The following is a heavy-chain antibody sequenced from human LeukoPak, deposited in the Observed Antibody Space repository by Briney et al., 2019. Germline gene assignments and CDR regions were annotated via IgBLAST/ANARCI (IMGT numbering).Heavy chain of an antibody. CDR3: ARAGYCSGGSCYLRYYYYYGMDV. CDR2: IYYSGST. V-gene: IGHV4-59*01. CDR1: GGSISSYY. D-gene: IGHD2-15*01. Sequence: SETLSLTCTVSGGSISSYYWSWIRQPPGKGLEWIGYIYYSGSTNYNPSLKSRVTISVDTSKNQFSLKLSSVTAADTAAYYCARAGYCSGGSCYLRYYYYYGMDVWGQGTTVTVSS. J-gene: IGHJ6*02.